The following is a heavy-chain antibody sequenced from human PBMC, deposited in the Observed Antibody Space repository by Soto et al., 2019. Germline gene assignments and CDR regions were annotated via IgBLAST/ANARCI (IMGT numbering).Heavy chain of an antibody. CDR3: ARDGAVAGNTNFDY. J-gene: IGHJ4*02. CDR2: INAGNGKT. D-gene: IGHD6-19*01. Sequence: QVQLVQSGAEVKKPGALVKVSCKASGYTFTNYAIHWVRQGPGQRLEWMGWINAGNGKTKYSQKFQGRVTITRDTSASTAYMELSSLRSEDTAVYYCARDGAVAGNTNFDYWGQGTLVTVSS. V-gene: IGHV1-3*01. CDR1: GYTFTNYA.